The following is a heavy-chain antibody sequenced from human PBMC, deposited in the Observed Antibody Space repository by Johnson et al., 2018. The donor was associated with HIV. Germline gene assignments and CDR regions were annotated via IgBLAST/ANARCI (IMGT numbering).Heavy chain of an antibody. J-gene: IGHJ3*01. CDR1: EFSFSTYA. Sequence: QVQLVESGGGVVQPGRSLRLSCAASEFSFSTYAMHWVRQEPGKGLEWVAVIWYAGSNKNYADSVKGRFTISRDKAKNAMSRQMNSLRAGDTAVYYCACDYNGAFDVWGQGTLVTVSS. D-gene: IGHD5-24*01. CDR3: ACDYNGAFDV. V-gene: IGHV3-33*01. CDR2: IWYAGSNK.